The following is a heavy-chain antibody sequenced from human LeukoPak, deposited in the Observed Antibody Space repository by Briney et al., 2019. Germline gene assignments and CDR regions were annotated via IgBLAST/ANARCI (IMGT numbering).Heavy chain of an antibody. CDR3: ARGAFSGSYPTSYFDY. D-gene: IGHD1-26*01. CDR1: GFTFSSYA. Sequence: PGGSLRLSCAASGFTFSSYAVLWVRQAPGKGLEGVALISYDGSYKYDADSVKGRFTISRDNSKNTLYLQMNSLRGDDTAVYFCARGAFSGSYPTSYFDYWGQGTLVTVSS. V-gene: IGHV3-30*03. CDR2: ISYDGSYK. J-gene: IGHJ4*02.